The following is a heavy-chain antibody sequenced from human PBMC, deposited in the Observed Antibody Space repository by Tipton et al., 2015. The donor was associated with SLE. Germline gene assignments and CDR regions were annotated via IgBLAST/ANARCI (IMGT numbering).Heavy chain of an antibody. D-gene: IGHD1-26*01. J-gene: IGHJ5*02. V-gene: IGHV4-34*01. CDR2: INHSGST. CDR1: GFTFSSYA. Sequence: LRLSCAASGFTFSSYAMSWVRQAPGKGLEWIGEINHSGSTNYNPSLKSRVTISEDTSKNQFSLNVNSVTAADTAVYYCARQHSGGATDTWGQGTLVTVSS. CDR3: ARQHSGGATDT.